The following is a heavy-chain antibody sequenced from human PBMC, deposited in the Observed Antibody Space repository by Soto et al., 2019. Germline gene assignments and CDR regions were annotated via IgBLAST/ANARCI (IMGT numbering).Heavy chain of an antibody. V-gene: IGHV3-48*03. J-gene: IGHJ4*02. Sequence: EVQLVESGGGLAQPGGSVRLSCAASGFTFSSYEMNWVCQAPGKTLEWVSYISSAGDSSYYADSVKSRFTISRDNAKNSLYLQMNSLRVEDTAVYYCARVYCSTTTCHVQAFDSWGQGTLVTVSS. CDR1: GFTFSSYE. CDR2: ISSAGDSS. D-gene: IGHD2-2*01. CDR3: ARVYCSTTTCHVQAFDS.